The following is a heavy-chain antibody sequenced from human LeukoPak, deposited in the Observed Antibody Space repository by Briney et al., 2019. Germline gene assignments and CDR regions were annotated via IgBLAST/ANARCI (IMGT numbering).Heavy chain of an antibody. D-gene: IGHD4-23*01. V-gene: IGHV3-74*01. CDR3: VTLNTAVSEHAFDL. CDR2: INSDGTST. Sequence: GACLRLSCAASGFTFSNYWVGSVRHAAREWRRWVSRINSDGTSTSHADFVEGRFSISRDNAKNTVSLQMNSLRAEDTALYYCVTLNTAVSEHAFDLWGQGTMVTVSS. CDR1: GFTFSNYW. J-gene: IGHJ3*01.